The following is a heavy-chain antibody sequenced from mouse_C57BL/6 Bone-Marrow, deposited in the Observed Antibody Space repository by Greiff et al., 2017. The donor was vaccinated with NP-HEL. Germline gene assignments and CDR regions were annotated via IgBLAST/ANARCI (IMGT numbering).Heavy chain of an antibody. CDR3: TITTVLVPWYFDV. Sequence: EVQRVESGAELVRPGASVKLSCTASGFNIKDDYMHWVKQRPEQGLEWIGWIDPENGDTEYASKFQGKATITADTSSNTAYLQLSSLTSEDTAVYYCTITTVLVPWYFDVWGTGTTVTVSS. CDR1: GFNIKDDY. V-gene: IGHV14-4*01. J-gene: IGHJ1*03. CDR2: IDPENGDT. D-gene: IGHD1-1*01.